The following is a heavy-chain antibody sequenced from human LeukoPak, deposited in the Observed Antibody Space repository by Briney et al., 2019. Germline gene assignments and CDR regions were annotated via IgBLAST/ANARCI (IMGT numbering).Heavy chain of an antibody. CDR1: GFAFSNYV. V-gene: IGHV3-23*01. D-gene: IGHD3-22*01. CDR2: ISGSGGST. CDR3: AWARRREYYDSSGYYYFDIDH. Sequence: PGGSLRLSCAASGFAFSNYVMSWVRQAPGKGLEWVSGISGSGGSTYYADSVKGRFTISRDNSQSTLYLQMSSLRAEDTAVYYCAWARRREYYDSSGYYYFDIDHWGQGTLVTVSS. J-gene: IGHJ4*02.